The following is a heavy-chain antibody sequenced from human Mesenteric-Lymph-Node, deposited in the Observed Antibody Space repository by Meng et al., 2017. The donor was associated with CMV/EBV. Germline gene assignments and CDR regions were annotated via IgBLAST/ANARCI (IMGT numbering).Heavy chain of an antibody. D-gene: IGHD3-10*01. J-gene: IGHJ6*02. CDR2: IKQDGSEK. CDR3: VRGGPGNYYYYYGMDV. CDR1: GFTFSSYW. V-gene: IGHV3-7*01. Sequence: GESLKISCAASGFTFSSYWMSWVRQAPGKGLEWVANIKQDGSEKYYVDSVKGRFTISRDNAKNSLYLQMNSLRAADTAVYYTVRGGPGNYYYYYGMDVWVQGTTVTVSS.